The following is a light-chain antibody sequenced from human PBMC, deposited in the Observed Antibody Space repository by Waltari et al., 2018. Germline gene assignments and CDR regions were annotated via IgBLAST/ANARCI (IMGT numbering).Light chain of an antibody. CDR2: GAS. J-gene: IGKJ1*01. CDR1: RSIISN. V-gene: IGKV3-15*01. CDR3: QQYDNGLGP. Sequence: EIVMTHPPATLSVFPGERATLSCRASRSIISNLAWYQHKPGQAPRLLIYGASTMATGTPPRFSGRGSGKEFTLTSSSLPSEDFAVYCCQQYDNGLGPFGQGTTVEL.